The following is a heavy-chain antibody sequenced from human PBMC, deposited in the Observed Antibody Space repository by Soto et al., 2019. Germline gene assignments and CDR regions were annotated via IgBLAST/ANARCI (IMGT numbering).Heavy chain of an antibody. V-gene: IGHV4-39*01. J-gene: IGHJ6*02. Sequence: SETLSLTXIVSGGSISSSGYYWGWIRQPPGKGLEWIGTIYYSGNTYYNPSLKSRVTISVDTSKNQFSLNLSSVTAADTAVYYCTCMDVWGQGTTVTVSS. CDR2: IYYSGNT. CDR3: TCMDV. CDR1: GGSISSSGYY.